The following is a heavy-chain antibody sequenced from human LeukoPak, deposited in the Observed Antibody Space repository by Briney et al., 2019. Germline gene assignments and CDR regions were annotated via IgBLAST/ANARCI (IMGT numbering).Heavy chain of an antibody. CDR3: ATQRIVGVIFDY. Sequence: SETLSLTCTVSGGSIISTNYYWGWFRQPPGKGLEWIGSMYYSGRTYYNPSLKSRVTISVDTSKNQFSLKLTSATAADTAFYYCATQRIVGVIFDYWGQGTLVTVSS. V-gene: IGHV4-39*01. J-gene: IGHJ4*02. CDR1: GGSIISTNYY. CDR2: MYYSGRT. D-gene: IGHD1-26*01.